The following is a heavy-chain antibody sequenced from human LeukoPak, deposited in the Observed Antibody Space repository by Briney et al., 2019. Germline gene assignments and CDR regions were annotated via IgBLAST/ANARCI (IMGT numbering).Heavy chain of an antibody. D-gene: IGHD1-1*01. J-gene: IGHJ5*02. Sequence: ASVKVSCKASVYTFTSYGISWVRQAPGQGLEWMGWISAYNGNTTYAQKLQGRFTMTTDTSTSTAYMELRSLRSDDTAVYYCARGILLYGNWKFDPWGQGTLVTVSS. CDR2: ISAYNGNT. CDR1: VYTFTSYG. CDR3: ARGILLYGNWKFDP. V-gene: IGHV1-18*01.